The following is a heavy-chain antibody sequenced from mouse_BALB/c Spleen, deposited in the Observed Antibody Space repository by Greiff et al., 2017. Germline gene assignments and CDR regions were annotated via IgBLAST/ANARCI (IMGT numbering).Heavy chain of an antibody. D-gene: IGHD2-10*01. V-gene: IGHV1-14*01. CDR1: GYTFTSYV. CDR2: INPYNDGT. Sequence: EVQLQQSGPELVKPGASVKMSCKASGYTFTSYVMHWVKQKPGQGLEWIGYINPYNDGTKYNEKFKGKATLTSDKSSSTAYMELSSLTSEDSAVYYCACSYYGNYTWFAYWGQGTLVTVSA. CDR3: ACSYYGNYTWFAY. J-gene: IGHJ3*01.